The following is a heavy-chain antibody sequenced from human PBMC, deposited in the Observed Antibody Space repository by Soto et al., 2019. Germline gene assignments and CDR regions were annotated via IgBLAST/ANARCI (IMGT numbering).Heavy chain of an antibody. CDR3: AQGSGSYYMADWFDP. J-gene: IGHJ5*02. CDR1: GYTFTGYY. V-gene: IGHV1-2*04. D-gene: IGHD3-10*01. CDR2: INPNSVGT. Sequence: QVQLVQSGAEVKKPGASVKVSCKASGYTFTGYYMHWVRQAPGQGLEWMGWINPNSVGTNGAQKFQGWVTMTRDTSISTANMELRMLRSADRAVYYCAQGSGSYYMADWFDPWGQGTLVTVSS.